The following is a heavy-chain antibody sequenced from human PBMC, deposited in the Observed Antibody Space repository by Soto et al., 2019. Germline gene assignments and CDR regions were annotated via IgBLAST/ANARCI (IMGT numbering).Heavy chain of an antibody. Sequence: PGGSLRLSCAASGFTFSSYSMNWVRQAPGKGLEWVSSISSSSSYIYYADSVKGRFTISRDNAKNSLYLQMNSLRAEDTAVYYCPRESRSYGFYFDYWGQGTLVTVSS. V-gene: IGHV3-21*01. CDR2: ISSSSSYI. CDR1: GFTFSSYS. CDR3: PRESRSYGFYFDY. D-gene: IGHD5-18*01. J-gene: IGHJ4*01.